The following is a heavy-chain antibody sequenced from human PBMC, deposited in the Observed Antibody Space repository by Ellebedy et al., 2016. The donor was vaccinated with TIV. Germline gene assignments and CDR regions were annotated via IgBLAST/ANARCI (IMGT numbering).Heavy chain of an antibody. CDR2: IYSIGSG. J-gene: IGHJ4*02. CDR3: ARSGGWYTPYDY. D-gene: IGHD6-19*01. V-gene: IGHV4-59*01. Sequence: MPSETLSLTCTVSGDSISGYYWSWIRQLPGKGLEWIGYIYSIGSGEYNPSLKSRVTMSVATSRGQFSLRLNSVTAADTAVYYCARSGGWYTPYDYWGQGTLVTVSS. CDR1: GDSISGYY.